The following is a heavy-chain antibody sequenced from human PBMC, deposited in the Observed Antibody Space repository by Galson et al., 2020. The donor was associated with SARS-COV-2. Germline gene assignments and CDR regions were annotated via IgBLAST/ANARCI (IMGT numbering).Heavy chain of an antibody. V-gene: IGHV5-51*01. J-gene: IGHJ4*02. CDR1: GYSFTSYW. CDR3: SRLDSSIWYYFDY. CDR2: IYPGDSDT. Sequence: GESLKISCKGSGYSFTSYWIGWVRQMPGKGLEWMAIIYPGDSDTRYSPSFQGQVTISADKSISTAYLQWRSLKASDTAMYYCSRLDSSIWYYFDYWGQGTLVTVSS. D-gene: IGHD6-13*01.